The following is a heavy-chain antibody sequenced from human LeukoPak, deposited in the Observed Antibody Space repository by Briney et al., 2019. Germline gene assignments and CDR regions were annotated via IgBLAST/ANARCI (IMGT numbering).Heavy chain of an antibody. CDR2: IWYDGSNK. V-gene: IGHV3-33*01. Sequence: GGSLRLSCAASGFTFSSYGMHWVRQAPGKGLEWVAVIWYDGSNKYYADSVKGRFTISRDNSKNTLYLQMNSLKTEDTAVYYCTTRLTVTFGGVIVFDYWGQGTLVTVSS. CDR1: GFTFSSYG. D-gene: IGHD3-16*02. CDR3: TTRLTVTFGGVIVFDY. J-gene: IGHJ4*02.